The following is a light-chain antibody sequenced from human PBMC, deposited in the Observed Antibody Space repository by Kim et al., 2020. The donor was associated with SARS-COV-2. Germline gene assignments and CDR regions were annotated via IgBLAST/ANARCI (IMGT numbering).Light chain of an antibody. V-gene: IGKV3-15*01. CDR2: GAS. CDR1: QSVSSN. Sequence: IVMTQSPATLSVSPGERVTLSCRASQSVSSNLAWYQQRPGQAPRLLIYGASTRATDISARFSGSGSGTEFTLTIRSLQSEDFAVYYCQQYNDWPLLTFGGGTKVDIK. CDR3: QQYNDWPLLT. J-gene: IGKJ4*01.